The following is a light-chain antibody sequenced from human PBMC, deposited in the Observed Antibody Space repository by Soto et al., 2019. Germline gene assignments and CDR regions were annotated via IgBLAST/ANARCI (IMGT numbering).Light chain of an antibody. CDR2: EVS. CDR3: SSYTRSSTLV. J-gene: IGLJ2*01. V-gene: IGLV2-14*01. CDR1: SSDVGGHNY. Sequence: QSALTQPASVSGSPGQSITISCTGTSSDVGGHNYVSWYQPHPGKAPKLLIYEVSKRPSGVSNRFSGSKSGNTASLTISGLQAEDEADYYCSSYTRSSTLVFGGGTKLTVL.